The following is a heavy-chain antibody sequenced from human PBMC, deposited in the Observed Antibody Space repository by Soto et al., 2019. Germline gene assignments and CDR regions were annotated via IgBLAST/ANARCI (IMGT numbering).Heavy chain of an antibody. CDR1: GGTFSSYA. V-gene: IGHV1-69*01. J-gene: IGHJ6*02. CDR3: ASKPYEAQYYYYYGMDV. Sequence: QVQLVQSGAEVKKPGSSVKVSCKASGGTFSSYAISWVRQAPGQGLEWMGGIIPIFGTANYAQKFQGRVTITADESTSTAYMELSSLSSEDTAVYYCASKPYEAQYYYYYGMDVWGQGTTVTVSS. CDR2: IIPIFGTA. D-gene: IGHD5-12*01.